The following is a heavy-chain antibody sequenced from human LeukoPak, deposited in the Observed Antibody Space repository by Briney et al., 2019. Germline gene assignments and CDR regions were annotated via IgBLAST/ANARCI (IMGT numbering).Heavy chain of an antibody. V-gene: IGHV2-5*02. D-gene: IGHD1-20*01. Sequence: ESGPSLVKPTQTLTLTCTFSGFSLTTSGVGVGWIRQPPEKSLEWLAPIDWDDDNRYRPSLRSRLTITKDTSKTPIGLTMTNMDPVDTATSFCAHSPEYTWKAHFDSWGHGTLVTVSS. J-gene: IGHJ4*01. CDR1: GFSLTTSGVG. CDR2: IDWDDDN. CDR3: AHSPEYTWKAHFDS.